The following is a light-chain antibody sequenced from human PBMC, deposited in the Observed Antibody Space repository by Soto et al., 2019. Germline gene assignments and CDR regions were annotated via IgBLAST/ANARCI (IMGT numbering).Light chain of an antibody. CDR1: QSVLYSSNNRNY. Sequence: DIVMTQSPDSLAVSLGERATINCKSSQSVLYSSNNRNYLTWYQQKPGQPPKLLIYWASTRESGVPDRFSGSGSGTDFTLTISSQQAEDVAVYYCQQYYSTPRLTFGGGTKVEIK. CDR2: WAS. J-gene: IGKJ4*01. CDR3: QQYYSTPRLT. V-gene: IGKV4-1*01.